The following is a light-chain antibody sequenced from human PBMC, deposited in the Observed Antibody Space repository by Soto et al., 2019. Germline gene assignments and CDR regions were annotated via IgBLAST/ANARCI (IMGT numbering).Light chain of an antibody. Sequence: DLQMTQSPSSLSASVGDRVTITCRASQSISTYLNWYQHKPGKAPKILISTTSSLQSGVPSRFSGSGSGTDFTLTISSLQPEDFATYYCQQSYSAPEKTFGQGTKVEIK. CDR1: QSISTY. CDR3: QQSYSAPEKT. CDR2: TTS. V-gene: IGKV1-39*01. J-gene: IGKJ1*01.